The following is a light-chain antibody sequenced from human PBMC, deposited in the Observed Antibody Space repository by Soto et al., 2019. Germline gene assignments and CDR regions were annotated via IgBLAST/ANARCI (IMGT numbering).Light chain of an antibody. CDR3: QQYSTYETRT. V-gene: IGKV3-15*01. Sequence: EIVMTQSPATLSVSPGERAALSCRASQDISSDLAWYQQKPGQAPRLLMYGASLRAPGIPARFSGRGSGTEFTLTISSLQSEDFAVYYCQQYSTYETRTFGQGTKV. J-gene: IGKJ1*01. CDR1: QDISSD. CDR2: GAS.